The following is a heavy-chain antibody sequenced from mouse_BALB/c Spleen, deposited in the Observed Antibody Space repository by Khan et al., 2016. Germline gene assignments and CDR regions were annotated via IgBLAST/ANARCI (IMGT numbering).Heavy chain of an antibody. CDR3: ARFYDGNYWYFDV. CDR2: INTYTGEP. Sequence: QIQLVQSGPELKKPGETVKISCKASGYTFTNYGMNWVKQAPGKGLKWMGWINTYTGEPTYADDFKGRFAFSLATSASTAYLQINNLKNEDTATYFCARFYDGNYWYFDVWGAGTTVTVSS. CDR1: GYTFTNYG. D-gene: IGHD2-1*01. V-gene: IGHV9-3-1*01. J-gene: IGHJ1*01.